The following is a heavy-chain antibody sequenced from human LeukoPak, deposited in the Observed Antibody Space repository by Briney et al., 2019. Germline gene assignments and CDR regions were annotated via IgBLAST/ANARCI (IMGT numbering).Heavy chain of an antibody. V-gene: IGHV4-4*02. CDR3: ARIINTVTTGVYYYYMDV. D-gene: IGHD4-17*01. J-gene: IGHJ6*03. CDR2: IYHSGTT. Sequence: ESSGTLSFTCVVSGAAIRSRDWWSWVRQPPGRGLEWIGEIYHSGTTHYNPSLESRVTISVDKSNNQFSLKLSSVTAADTAVYYCARIINTVTTGVYYYYMDVWGKGTTVTVSS. CDR1: GAAIRSRDW.